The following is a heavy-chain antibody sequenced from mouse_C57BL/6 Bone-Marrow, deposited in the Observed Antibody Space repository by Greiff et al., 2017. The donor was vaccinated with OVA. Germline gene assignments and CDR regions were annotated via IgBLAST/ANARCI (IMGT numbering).Heavy chain of an antibody. CDR3: ARLDDGYYEDYAMDY. CDR2: IYPGSGST. CDR1: GYTFTSYW. Sequence: VQLQQPGAELVKPGASAKMSCKASGYTFTSYWINWVKQRPGQGLEWIGDIYPGSGSTNYNEKFKSKATLTVDTSSSTAYMQRSSLTSEGSAVYYCARLDDGYYEDYAMDYWGQGTAVTVSS. D-gene: IGHD2-3*01. J-gene: IGHJ4*01. V-gene: IGHV1-55*01.